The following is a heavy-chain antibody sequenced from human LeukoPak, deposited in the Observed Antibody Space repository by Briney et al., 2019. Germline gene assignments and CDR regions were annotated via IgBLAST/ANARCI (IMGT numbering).Heavy chain of an antibody. CDR2: ISSSGSTI. Sequence: GGSLRLSCAASGFTFSSYEMNWVRQAPGKGLEWVSYISSSGSTIYYADSVKGRFTISRDNAKNSLYLQMNSLRAEDTAVYYCARDEREYCGGDCYFGYWGQGTLVTVSS. CDR3: ARDEREYCGGDCYFGY. CDR1: GFTFSSYE. J-gene: IGHJ4*02. D-gene: IGHD2-21*02. V-gene: IGHV3-48*03.